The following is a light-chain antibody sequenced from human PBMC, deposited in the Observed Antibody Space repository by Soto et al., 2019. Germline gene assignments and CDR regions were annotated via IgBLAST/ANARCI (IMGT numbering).Light chain of an antibody. CDR3: HQYYDSPHT. V-gene: IGKV4-1*01. CDR1: QSVLYNSNNKNY. J-gene: IGKJ1*01. Sequence: DIVMTQSPDSMALSLGEKATISCKSSQSVLYNSNNKNYLAWYQQKPGQPPKLLIYWASAREFGVPDRFSGSGSGTDFTLTISSLQAEDVAVYYCHQYYDSPHTFGQGTKVEIK. CDR2: WAS.